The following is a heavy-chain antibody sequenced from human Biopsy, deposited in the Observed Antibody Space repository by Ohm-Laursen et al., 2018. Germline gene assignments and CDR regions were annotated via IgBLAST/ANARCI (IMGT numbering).Heavy chain of an antibody. CDR2: VYSGGDT. CDR3: SRGPSGVATIG. V-gene: IGHV3-66*01. J-gene: IGHJ4*02. Sequence: GSLRLSCAAPGFSFSSYGMYWVRQGPGTGLGWVSLVYSGGDTRYADSVKGRFTISRDSSKNTLYPQMNSLRVEDTAVYYCSRGPSGVATIGRGQGTLVTVSS. CDR1: GFSFSSYG. D-gene: IGHD5-24*01.